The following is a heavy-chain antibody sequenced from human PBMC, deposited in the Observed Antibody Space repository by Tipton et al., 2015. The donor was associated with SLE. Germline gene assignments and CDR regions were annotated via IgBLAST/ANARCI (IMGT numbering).Heavy chain of an antibody. CDR2: IYYSGST. J-gene: IGHJ2*01. D-gene: IGHD1-26*01. V-gene: IGHV4-59*01. Sequence: TLSLTCAVYGGSFSGYYWGWIRQPPGKGLEWIGYIYYSGSTNYNPSLKSRVTISVDTSKNQFSLKLSSVTAADTAVYYCARCVIHPYVGATIWYFDLWGRGALVTVSS. CDR1: GGSFSGYY. CDR3: ARCVIHPYVGATIWYFDL.